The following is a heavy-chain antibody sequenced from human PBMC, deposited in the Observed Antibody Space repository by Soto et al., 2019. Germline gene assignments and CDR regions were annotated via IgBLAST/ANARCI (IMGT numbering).Heavy chain of an antibody. CDR2: INPSGGST. CDR1: GYTFTSYD. Sequence: ASVKVSCKASGYTFTSYDMHWVRQAPGQGLEWMGIINPSGGSTSYAQKFQGRVTMTRDTSTSTVYMELSSLRSEDTAVYYCARGVYCSGGSCFPILDYYYYGMDVWGQGTTVTVSS. V-gene: IGHV1-46*01. CDR3: ARGVYCSGGSCFPILDYYYYGMDV. D-gene: IGHD2-15*01. J-gene: IGHJ6*02.